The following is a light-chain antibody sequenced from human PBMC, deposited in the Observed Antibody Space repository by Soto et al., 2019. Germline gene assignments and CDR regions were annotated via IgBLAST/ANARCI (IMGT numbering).Light chain of an antibody. CDR3: QSYDISLSGWV. Sequence: QSVLTQPPSVSGAPGQRVTISCTGSTSNIGTGYDVHWYQQLPGTAPKLLIYGNSKRPSGVPDRISCSKSGSSASLAITGLQADDEADYYCQSYDISLSGWVFGGGTKLTVL. V-gene: IGLV1-40*01. J-gene: IGLJ3*02. CDR2: GNS. CDR1: TSNIGTGYD.